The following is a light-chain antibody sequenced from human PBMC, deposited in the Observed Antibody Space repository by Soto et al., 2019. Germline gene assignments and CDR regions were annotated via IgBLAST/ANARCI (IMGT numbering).Light chain of an antibody. CDR3: QHYNNWPPQFT. V-gene: IGKV3-15*01. CDR1: QSVRSY. CDR2: GAS. Sequence: EAVMTQSPATLSLSPGERATLSCRASQSVRSYVAWYQQKPGQAPRLLMYGASTRATGVPTRFRGSGSGTVFTLTISSLQSEDFAVYFCQHYNNWPPQFTFGGGTKVEIK. J-gene: IGKJ4*01.